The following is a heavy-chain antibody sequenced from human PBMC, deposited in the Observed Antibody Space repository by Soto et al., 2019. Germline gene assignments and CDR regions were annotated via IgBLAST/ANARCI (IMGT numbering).Heavy chain of an antibody. D-gene: IGHD3-16*01. CDR1: GGSLSGSY. V-gene: IGHV4-34*01. CDR2: INHSGNT. CDR3: ARHGGYYFDY. J-gene: IGHJ4*02. Sequence: PSETLSLTCSIFGGSLSGSYWSWIRQPPGKGLEWIGEINHSGNTIYNPSLKSRVTISLDTSEKQFSLKLSSVTAADTAVYYCARHGGYYFDYCAQEDPVTVSS.